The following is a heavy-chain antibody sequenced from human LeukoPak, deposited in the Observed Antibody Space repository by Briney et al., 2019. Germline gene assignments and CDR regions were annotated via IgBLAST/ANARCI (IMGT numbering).Heavy chain of an antibody. CDR2: IHYSGST. V-gene: IGHV4-59*01. CDR1: GGSISSYY. CDR3: ARVGVDYTGNVIKYYFDS. Sequence: SETLSLTCTVSGGSISSYYWSWIRQPPGKGLEWIGHIHYSGSTNYNPSLKSRVIISVDTSKNQFSLKLSPVIAADTAVYYCARVGVDYTGNVIKYYFDSWGQGTLVTVSS. D-gene: IGHD4-23*01. J-gene: IGHJ4*02.